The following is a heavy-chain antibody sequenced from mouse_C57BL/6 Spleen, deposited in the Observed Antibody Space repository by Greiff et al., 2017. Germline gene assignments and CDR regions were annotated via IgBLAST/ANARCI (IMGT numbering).Heavy chain of an antibody. CDR2: IYPSDSET. J-gene: IGHJ4*01. CDR1: GYTFTSYW. Sequence: QVQLQQPGAELVRPGSSVKLSCKASGYTFTSYWMDWVKQRPGQGLEWIGNIYPSDSETHYNQKFKDKATLTVDKSSSTAYMQLSSLTSEDSAVYYCARTGSYYAMDYGGQGTSVTVSS. D-gene: IGHD4-1*01. CDR3: ARTGSYYAMDY. V-gene: IGHV1-61*01.